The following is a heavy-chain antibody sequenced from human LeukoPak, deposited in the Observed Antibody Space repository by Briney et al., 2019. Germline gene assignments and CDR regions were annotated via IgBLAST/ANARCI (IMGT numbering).Heavy chain of an antibody. CDR3: AGSLAYCTGGTCSNLDS. CDR1: GFSFSGSG. CDR2: IRSQADSYAT. D-gene: IGHD2-8*02. Sequence: PGGSLRLSCAASGFSFSGSGMHWVRQASGKGLEWVGHIRSQADSYATVYGASVKGRFTITRDDSENTAYLRMNSLKTEDTAVYYCAGSLAYCTGGTCSNLDSWGQGTLVTVSS. V-gene: IGHV3-73*01. J-gene: IGHJ4*02.